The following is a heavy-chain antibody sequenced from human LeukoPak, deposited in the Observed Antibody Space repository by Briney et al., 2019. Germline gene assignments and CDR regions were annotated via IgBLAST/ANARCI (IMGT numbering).Heavy chain of an antibody. CDR3: ARGPSWGIAARHFDY. V-gene: IGHV4-34*01. Sequence: SETLSLTCAVYGGSYSGYYWSWIRQPPGKGLEWIGEINHSGSTNYNPSLKSRVTISVDTPKNQFSLKLSSVTAADTAVYYCARGPSWGIAARHFDYWGQGTLVTVSS. D-gene: IGHD6-6*01. J-gene: IGHJ4*02. CDR1: GGSYSGYY. CDR2: INHSGST.